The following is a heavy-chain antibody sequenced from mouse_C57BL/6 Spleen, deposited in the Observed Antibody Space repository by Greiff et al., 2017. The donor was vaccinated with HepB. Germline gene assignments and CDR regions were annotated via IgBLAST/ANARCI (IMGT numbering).Heavy chain of an antibody. D-gene: IGHD2-3*01. J-gene: IGHJ4*01. Sequence: VKLMESGAELVRPGASVKLSCKASGYTFTDYYINWVKQRPGQGLEWIARIYPGSGNTYYNEKFKGKATLTAEKSSSTAYMQLSSLTSEDSAVYFCARWMVRSLYYAMDYWGQGTSVTVSS. CDR3: ARWMVRSLYYAMDY. V-gene: IGHV1-76*01. CDR2: IYPGSGNT. CDR1: GYTFTDYY.